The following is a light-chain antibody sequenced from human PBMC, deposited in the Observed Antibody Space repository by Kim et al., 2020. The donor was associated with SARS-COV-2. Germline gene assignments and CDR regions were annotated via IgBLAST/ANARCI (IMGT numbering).Light chain of an antibody. J-gene: IGLJ2*01. CDR2: GKN. CDR1: SLRSYY. Sequence: VAVGQTVRITCQGDSLRSYYATWYQQKPGQAPILVIYGKNNRPSGIPDRFSGSSSGNTASLTITGAQAEDEADYYCNSRDSNDNVVFGGGTSLTVL. V-gene: IGLV3-19*01. CDR3: NSRDSNDNVV.